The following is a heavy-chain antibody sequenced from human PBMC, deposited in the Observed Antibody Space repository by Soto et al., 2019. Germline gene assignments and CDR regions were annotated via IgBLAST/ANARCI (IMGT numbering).Heavy chain of an antibody. Sequence: QVQLQESGPGLVKPSETLSLTCTVSGDPINTDYWWSWIRQPAGKGLEWIGRVQAYGTTKYNPSLKSRVTMSLATSKNQFYLKLRAVTAADTAVYYCAKGAGPPWFDPWGQGTLVTVSS. CDR1: GDPINTDY. CDR2: VQAYGTT. J-gene: IGHJ5*02. V-gene: IGHV4-4*07. CDR3: AKGAGPPWFDP.